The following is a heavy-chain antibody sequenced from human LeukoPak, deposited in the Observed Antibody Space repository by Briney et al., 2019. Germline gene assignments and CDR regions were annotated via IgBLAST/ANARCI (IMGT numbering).Heavy chain of an antibody. D-gene: IGHD3-16*01. J-gene: IGHJ4*02. Sequence: GGSLRLSCAASGFTVSSNYMSWVRQAPGKGLEWVSVIYSGGSTYYADSVKGRFTISRDNSKNTLYLQMNSLGAEDTAVYYCARGSDRVWGAYYFDYWGQGTLVTVSS. CDR3: ARGSDRVWGAYYFDY. CDR1: GFTVSSNY. CDR2: IYSGGST. V-gene: IGHV3-53*01.